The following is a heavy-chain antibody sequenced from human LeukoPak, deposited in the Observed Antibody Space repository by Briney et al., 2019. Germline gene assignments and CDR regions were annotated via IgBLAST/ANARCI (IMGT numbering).Heavy chain of an antibody. CDR1: GGSFSGYY. J-gene: IGHJ5*02. V-gene: IGHV4-31*11. CDR2: IYYSGST. D-gene: IGHD4-11*01. Sequence: SETLSLTCAVYGGSFSGYYWSWIRQHPGKGLEWIGYIYYSGSTYYNPSLKSRVTISVDTSKNQFSLKLSSVTAADTAVYYCARGFSGHSKSVIGWFDPWGQGTLVTVSS. CDR3: ARGFSGHSKSVIGWFDP.